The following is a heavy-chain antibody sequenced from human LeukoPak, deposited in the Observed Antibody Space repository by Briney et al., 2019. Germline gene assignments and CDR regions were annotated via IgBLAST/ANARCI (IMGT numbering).Heavy chain of an antibody. CDR2: IKQDGSEK. CDR3: ARDRIAARPYYFDY. D-gene: IGHD6-6*01. V-gene: IGHV3-7*01. CDR1: GFTFSSYW. J-gene: IGHJ4*02. Sequence: GGSLRLSCAASGFTFSSYWMSWVRQAPGKGLEWVANIKQDGSEKYYVDSVKGRFTISRDNAKNSLYLQMNILRAEDTAVYYCARDRIAARPYYFDYWGQGTLVTVSS.